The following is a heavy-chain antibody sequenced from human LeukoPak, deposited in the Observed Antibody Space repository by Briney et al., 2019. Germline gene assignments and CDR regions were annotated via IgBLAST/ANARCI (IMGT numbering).Heavy chain of an antibody. CDR1: GYTFSSYA. V-gene: IGHV7-4-1*02. D-gene: IGHD2/OR15-2a*01. CDR2: VNTNTGNP. Sequence: AASAKVSCKASGYTFSSYAMNWVRQAPGQGLEWMGWVNTNTGNPTYAQGFIGRFVFSLDTSVSTAYLQISSLKAEDTAVYYCARLGLPFFYYYRDVGGKGTTVTVSS. J-gene: IGHJ6*03. CDR3: ARLGLPFFYYYRDV.